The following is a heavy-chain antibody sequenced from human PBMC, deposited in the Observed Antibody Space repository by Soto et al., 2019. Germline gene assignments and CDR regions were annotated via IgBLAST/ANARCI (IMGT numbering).Heavy chain of an antibody. J-gene: IGHJ6*02. Sequence: SETLSLTCTVSGGSISSYYWSWIRQPAGKGLEWIGCIYTSGSTNYNPSLKSRVTMSVDTSKNQFSLKLSSVTAADTAVYYCARDYDYVWGSYRPPYYYYYGMDVWGQGTTVTVSS. CDR2: IYTSGST. D-gene: IGHD3-16*02. CDR3: ARDYDYVWGSYRPPYYYYYGMDV. CDR1: GGSISSYY. V-gene: IGHV4-4*07.